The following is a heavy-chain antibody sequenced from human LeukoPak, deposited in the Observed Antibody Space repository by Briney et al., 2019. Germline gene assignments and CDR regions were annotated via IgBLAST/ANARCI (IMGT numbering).Heavy chain of an antibody. CDR2: ISYDGSNK. Sequence: GGSLRLSCAASGFTFSSYEMNWVRQAPGKGLEWVAVISYDGSNKYYADSVKGRFTISRDNSKNTLYLQMNSLRAEDTAVYYCAKDWNDDSSGDWGQGTLVTVSS. J-gene: IGHJ4*02. CDR3: AKDWNDDSSGD. D-gene: IGHD3-22*01. V-gene: IGHV3-30*18. CDR1: GFTFSSYE.